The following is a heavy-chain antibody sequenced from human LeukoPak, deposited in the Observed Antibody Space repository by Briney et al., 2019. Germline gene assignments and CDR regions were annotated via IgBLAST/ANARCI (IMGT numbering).Heavy chain of an antibody. CDR1: GYTFIDYY. V-gene: IGHV1-2*02. Sequence: ASVRVSCKASGYTFIDYYLHWVRQAPGQGLEWMGWINANTGATSYAQKFKGRVTMTRDTSISTIYMDLSSLRSDDTAVYYCARGGSGNSFSYWGQGTLVTVSS. CDR2: INANTGAT. J-gene: IGHJ4*02. CDR3: ARGGSGNSFSY. D-gene: IGHD4-23*01.